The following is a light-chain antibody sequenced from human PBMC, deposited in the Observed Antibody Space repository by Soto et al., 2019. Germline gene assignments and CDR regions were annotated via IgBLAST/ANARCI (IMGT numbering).Light chain of an antibody. J-gene: IGLJ2*01. CDR3: SSYAGANNLGVV. CDR1: SSDVGDYDY. CDR2: EVN. V-gene: IGLV2-8*01. Sequence: QSVLTQPPSASGSPGQSVIISCTGISSDVGDYDYVSWYQQYPGKAPKLMIYEVNKRPSGVPDRFSGSKSGNTASLTVSGLQAEDEADYYCSSYAGANNLGVVFGGGTKLTVL.